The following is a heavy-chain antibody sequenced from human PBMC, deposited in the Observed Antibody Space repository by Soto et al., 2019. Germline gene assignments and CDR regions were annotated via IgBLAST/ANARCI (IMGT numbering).Heavy chain of an antibody. V-gene: IGHV3-48*01. Sequence: PGGSLRLSCAASGFTFSSFHLNWVRQAPGRGLEWVAYITSSSDTIYYADSVKGRFTISRDNSKNTLYLQMNSLRAEDTAVYYCARDIITLVRGVIPRYYYYGMDVWGQGTTVTVSS. D-gene: IGHD3-10*01. J-gene: IGHJ6*02. CDR2: ITSSSDTI. CDR3: ARDIITLVRGVIPRYYYYGMDV. CDR1: GFTFSSFH.